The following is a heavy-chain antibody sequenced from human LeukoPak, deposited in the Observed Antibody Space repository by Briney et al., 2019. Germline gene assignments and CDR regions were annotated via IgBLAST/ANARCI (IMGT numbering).Heavy chain of an antibody. D-gene: IGHD6-19*01. CDR3: ARGIRWGSGWQETYNWFDP. CDR2: ISAGNGNT. Sequence: ASVKVSCKASGYTFTSYAIHWVRQAPGQRLEWMGWISAGNGNTKYSQNFQGRVTFISNTSATTAFMELSSLRSEDAAVYYCARGIRWGSGWQETYNWFDPWGQGTLVTVSS. V-gene: IGHV1-3*01. CDR1: GYTFTSYA. J-gene: IGHJ5*02.